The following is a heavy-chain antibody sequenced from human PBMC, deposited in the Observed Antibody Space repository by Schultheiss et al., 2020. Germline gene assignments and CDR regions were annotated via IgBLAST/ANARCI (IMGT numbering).Heavy chain of an antibody. J-gene: IGHJ4*02. V-gene: IGHV4-34*01. CDR2: INHSGST. CDR1: GGSFGGYY. D-gene: IGHD2-2*01. CDR3: ARGNRYCSSTSCYSPPRY. Sequence: SQTLSLTCAVYGGSFGGYYGSWIRQPPGKGLEWIGEINHSGSTNYNPSLKSRVTISVDTSKNQFSLKLSSVTAADTAVYYCARGNRYCSSTSCYSPPRYWGQGTLVTVSS.